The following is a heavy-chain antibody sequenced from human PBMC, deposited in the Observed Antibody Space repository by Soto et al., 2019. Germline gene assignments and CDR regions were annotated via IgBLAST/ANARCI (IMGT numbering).Heavy chain of an antibody. D-gene: IGHD6-19*01. CDR1: GDSVSRNSAA. V-gene: IGHV6-1*01. CDR2: TYYRSKWYN. CDR3: ARGIPGYSSGWYRDYYYGMDV. J-gene: IGHJ6*02. Sequence: TLSLTCAITGDSVSRNSAAWNWIRQSPSRGLEWLGRTYYRSKWYNDYAVSVKSRITINPDTSKNQFSLQLNSVTPEDTAVYYCARGIPGYSSGWYRDYYYGMDVWGQGTTVTVSS.